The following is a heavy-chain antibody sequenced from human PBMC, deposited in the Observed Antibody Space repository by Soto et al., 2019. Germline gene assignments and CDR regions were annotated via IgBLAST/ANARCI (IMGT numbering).Heavy chain of an antibody. CDR1: GGSISSGGYS. D-gene: IGHD3-3*01. CDR3: ARGPAVSFGVVIITGGYFDY. Sequence: QLQLQESGSGLVKPSQTLSLTCAVSGGSISSGGYSWSWIRQPPGKGLEWIGYIYHSGSTYYNPSLKSRVTISVDRSKNQFSLKLSSVTAADTAVYYCARGPAVSFGVVIITGGYFDYWGQGTLVTVSS. V-gene: IGHV4-30-2*01. J-gene: IGHJ4*02. CDR2: IYHSGST.